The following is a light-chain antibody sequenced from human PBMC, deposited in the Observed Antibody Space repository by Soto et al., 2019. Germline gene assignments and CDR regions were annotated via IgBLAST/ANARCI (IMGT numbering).Light chain of an antibody. CDR2: DAS. CDR1: QTISGW. J-gene: IGKJ2*03. V-gene: IGKV1-5*01. CDR3: QQYKNLYS. Sequence: DIQMTQSPYTLSASVGDRVTITCRASQTISGWLAWYQQKPGKAPKLLIYDASTLESGVPSRFSGSESGTEFPLTSSRLQHEDFGSYCCQQYKNLYSFGQGTKVEIK.